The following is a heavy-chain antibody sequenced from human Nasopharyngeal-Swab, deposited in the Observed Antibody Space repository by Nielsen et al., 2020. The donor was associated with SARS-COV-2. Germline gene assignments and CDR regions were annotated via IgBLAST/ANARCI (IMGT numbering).Heavy chain of an antibody. CDR1: GFTFSSYE. CDR3: ARSRRGNSYGRPTSVFDY. D-gene: IGHD5-18*01. J-gene: IGHJ4*02. Sequence: GESLKISCAASGFTFSSYEMNWVRQAPGKGLEWVSYISSSGSTIYYADSVKGRFTISRHNSKNTLYLQMNRLRAEDTAVYYCARSRRGNSYGRPTSVFDYWGQGSQVTVSS. CDR2: ISSSGSTI. V-gene: IGHV3-48*03.